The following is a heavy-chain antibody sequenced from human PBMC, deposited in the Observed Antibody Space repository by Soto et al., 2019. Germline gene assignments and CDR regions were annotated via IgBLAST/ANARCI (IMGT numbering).Heavy chain of an antibody. D-gene: IGHD3-16*01. J-gene: IGHJ6*01. CDR3: ARDLGARQQVMDV. CDR1: GGSISSYY. Sequence: SETLSLTGTVSGGSISSYYCSWIRQPPGKGLEWIGYIYYSGITNYNPSLKSRVTISVDTSKNQFSLKLSSATAADTAVYYCARDLGARQQVMDVWGQGNTITVCS. CDR2: IYYSGIT. V-gene: IGHV4-59*01.